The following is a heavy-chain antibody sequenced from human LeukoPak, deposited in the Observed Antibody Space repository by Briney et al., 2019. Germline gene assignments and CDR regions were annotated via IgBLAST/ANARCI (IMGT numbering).Heavy chain of an antibody. D-gene: IGHD3-10*01. CDR1: GFTFSNAD. J-gene: IGHJ4*02. Sequence: PGGSLRLSCAASGFTFSNADMSWVRQSPGKGLEWIGRIKSKTDGGTTDYAAPLKGGFTISGDDSENTLYLQMNSLKTEDTAVYYCTTVFAYGPDYWGQGTLVTVSS. CDR3: TTVFAYGPDY. V-gene: IGHV3-15*01. CDR2: IKSKTDGGTT.